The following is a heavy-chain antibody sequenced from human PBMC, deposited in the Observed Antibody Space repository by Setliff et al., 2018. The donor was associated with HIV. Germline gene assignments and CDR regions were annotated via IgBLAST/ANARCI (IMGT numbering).Heavy chain of an antibody. CDR2: ISWNSGSI. Sequence: LSLTCTVSGTSISNYYWSWIRQPPGKGLEWVSGISWNSGSIGYADSVKGRFTISRDNARNSLYLQMNSLKTEDTALYYCTKDTTAGSYDSSGYYYGAYAFDIWGQGTMVTVS. CDR3: TKDTTAGSYDSSGYYYGAYAFDI. CDR1: GTSISNYY. D-gene: IGHD3-22*01. V-gene: IGHV3-9*01. J-gene: IGHJ3*02.